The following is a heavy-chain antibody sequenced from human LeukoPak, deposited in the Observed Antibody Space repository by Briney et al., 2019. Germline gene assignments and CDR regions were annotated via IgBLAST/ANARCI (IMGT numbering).Heavy chain of an antibody. Sequence: PGGSLRLSCAASGFAFSSYGMHWVRQAPGKGLEWVAFIRYDGSDKYYADSVKGRFTISRDNSKNTLYLQMNSLRVEDTAVYYCAKNYGFDYWGQGTLVTVSS. D-gene: IGHD3-10*01. V-gene: IGHV3-30*02. CDR3: AKNYGFDY. CDR1: GFAFSSYG. J-gene: IGHJ4*02. CDR2: IRYDGSDK.